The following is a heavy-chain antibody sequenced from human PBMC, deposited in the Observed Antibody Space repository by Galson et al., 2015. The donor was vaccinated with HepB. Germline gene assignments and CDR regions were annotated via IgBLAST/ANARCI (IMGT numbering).Heavy chain of an antibody. D-gene: IGHD3-3*01. CDR2: IYSGGST. Sequence: SLRLSCAASGFTVSSNYMSWVRQAPGKGLEWVSVIYSGGSTYYADSVKGRFTISRDNSKNTLYLQMNSLRAEDTAVYYCARSPTRFLEWLLEEYYFDYWGQGTLVTVSS. J-gene: IGHJ4*02. CDR3: ARSPTRFLEWLLEEYYFDY. CDR1: GFTVSSNY. V-gene: IGHV3-66*01.